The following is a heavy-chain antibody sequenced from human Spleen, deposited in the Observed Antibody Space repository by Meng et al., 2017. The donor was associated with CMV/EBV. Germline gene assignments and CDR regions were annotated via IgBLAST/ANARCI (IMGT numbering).Heavy chain of an antibody. CDR3: ARSKAPEYSSSGRGNFDY. Sequence: SLKISCAASGFTFDDYAMHWVRQAPGKGLEWVSGISWNSGSIGYADSVKGRFTISRDNAKNSLYLQMNSLRAEDTALYYCARSKAPEYSSSGRGNFDYWGQGTLVTVSS. CDR2: ISWNSGSI. D-gene: IGHD6-6*01. J-gene: IGHJ4*02. V-gene: IGHV3-9*01. CDR1: GFTFDDYA.